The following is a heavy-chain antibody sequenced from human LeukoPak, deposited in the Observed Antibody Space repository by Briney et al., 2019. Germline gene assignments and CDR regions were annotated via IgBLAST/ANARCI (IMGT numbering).Heavy chain of an antibody. CDR3: ARGPHTGVNYYDSSGYYY. J-gene: IGHJ4*02. Sequence: SETQSLTCTVSGGSVSSGSYYWSWIRQPPGKGLEWIGYISYSGSTNYNPFLKSRVTISVDTSKNQFSLKLSSVTAADTAVYYCARGPHTGVNYYDSSGYYYWGQGTLVTVSS. CDR1: GGSVSSGSYY. V-gene: IGHV4-61*01. D-gene: IGHD3-22*01. CDR2: ISYSGST.